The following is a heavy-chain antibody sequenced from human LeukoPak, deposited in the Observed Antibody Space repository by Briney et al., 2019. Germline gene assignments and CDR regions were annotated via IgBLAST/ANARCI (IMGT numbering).Heavy chain of an antibody. D-gene: IGHD2-21*02. CDR2: IRGKAYDERA. Sequence: GGSLRLSCAASGFIFSSYAMSWVRQAPGMGLEWVGLIRGKAYDERADHAASVKGRFTISRDDSKSIAYLQMDSLRTEDTAVYYCARGVPARVGYYMDVWGKGTTVTVSS. J-gene: IGHJ6*03. CDR1: GFIFSSYA. CDR3: ARGVPARVGYYMDV. V-gene: IGHV3-49*04.